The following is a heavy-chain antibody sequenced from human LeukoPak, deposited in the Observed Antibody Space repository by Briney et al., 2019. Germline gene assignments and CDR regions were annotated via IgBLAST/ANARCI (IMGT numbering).Heavy chain of an antibody. CDR2: IYHSGST. V-gene: IGHV4-30-2*01. D-gene: IGHD4-11*01. Sequence: SETLSLTCTVSGGSVSSGSYYWRWIRQPPGKGLEWIGYIYHSGSTYYNPSLKSRVTISVDRSKNQFSLKLSSVTAADTAVYYCARGDYTSPYYFDYWGQGTLVTVSS. CDR1: GGSVSSGSYY. J-gene: IGHJ4*02. CDR3: ARGDYTSPYYFDY.